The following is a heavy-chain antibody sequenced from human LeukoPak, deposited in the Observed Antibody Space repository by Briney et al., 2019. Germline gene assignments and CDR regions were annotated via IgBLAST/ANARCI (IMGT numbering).Heavy chain of an antibody. CDR3: TKEEAAIGRPKFDY. Sequence: GGSLRLSCATSGFTFSNYAMSWVRQTPGKGLEWVSGINDRGDKAFYADSVKGRFTISRDNSKSTLYLQMSSLRAEDTAVYYCTKEEAAIGRPKFDYWGQGALVSVSS. CDR2: INDRGDKA. V-gene: IGHV3-23*01. D-gene: IGHD6-13*01. J-gene: IGHJ4*02. CDR1: GFTFSNYA.